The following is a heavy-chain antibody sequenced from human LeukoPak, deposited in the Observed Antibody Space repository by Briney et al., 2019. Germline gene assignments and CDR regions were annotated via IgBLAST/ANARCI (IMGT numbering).Heavy chain of an antibody. CDR1: GGSISSGDYY. J-gene: IGHJ3*02. CDR3: ARVIPGSPDDAFDI. Sequence: SETLSLTCTVSGGSISSGDYYWSWIRQPPGKGLEWIGYIYYSGSTYYNPSLKSQVTISVDTSKNQFSLKLSSVTPADTAVHYCARVIPGSPDDAFDIWSHGKLVTVSS. V-gene: IGHV4-30-4*08. D-gene: IGHD3-16*01. CDR2: IYYSGST.